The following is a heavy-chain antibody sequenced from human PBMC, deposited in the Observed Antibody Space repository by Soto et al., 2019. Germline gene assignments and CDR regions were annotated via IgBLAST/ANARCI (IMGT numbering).Heavy chain of an antibody. CDR3: ARRYGVYFDY. Sequence: QVQLQESGPGLVKPSETLSLTCTVSGGSISSYYWSWIRQPPGKGLEWIGYIYYSGSTNYNPSLRCRATISVDTSKNQFSLKLRSVTAADTAVYYCARRYGVYFDYWGQGTLVTVSS. J-gene: IGHJ4*02. CDR1: GGSISSYY. D-gene: IGHD4-17*01. CDR2: IYYSGST. V-gene: IGHV4-59*08.